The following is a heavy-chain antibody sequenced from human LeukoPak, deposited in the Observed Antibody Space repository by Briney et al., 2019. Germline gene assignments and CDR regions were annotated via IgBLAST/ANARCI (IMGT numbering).Heavy chain of an antibody. D-gene: IGHD3-10*01. Sequence: PSETLSLTCTVSGGSISSSSYYWGCIRQPPGKGPECIGSIYYSGSTYYNPSLKSRVTISVDTSKNQFSLKLSSVTAADTAVYYCARLIGEDYDWFDPWGQGTLVTVSS. J-gene: IGHJ5*02. CDR1: GGSISSSSYY. V-gene: IGHV4-39*07. CDR2: IYYSGST. CDR3: ARLIGEDYDWFDP.